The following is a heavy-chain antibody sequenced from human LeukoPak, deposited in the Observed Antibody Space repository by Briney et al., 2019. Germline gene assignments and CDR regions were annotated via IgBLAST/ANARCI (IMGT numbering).Heavy chain of an antibody. CDR1: GFTFSSYS. J-gene: IGHJ4*02. D-gene: IGHD2/OR15-2a*01. CDR2: IGVSSNTI. CDR3: ARDSSYAQDY. Sequence: GGSLRLSCAASGFTFSSYSMNWVRQAPGKGLEWVSYIGVSSNTIYYADSVKGRFTISRDNAKNSLYLQMSSLRDEDTAVYYCARDSSYAQDYWGQGTVVNVSS. V-gene: IGHV3-48*02.